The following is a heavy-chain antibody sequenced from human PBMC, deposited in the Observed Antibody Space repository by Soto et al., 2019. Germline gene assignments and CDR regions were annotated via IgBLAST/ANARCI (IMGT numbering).Heavy chain of an antibody. CDR2: IYTDGGT. D-gene: IGHD2-15*01. CDR1: GFTVSSNY. V-gene: IGHV3-66*01. J-gene: IGHJ4*02. CDR3: AGAEVDMPTP. Sequence: QLVESGGGLVQPGGFVRLSCAASGFTVSSNYMIWVRQAPGKGLGWISVIYTDGGTKYADSVKGRFTISRDTSRNTVYLYMDSLRVEDTAVYFCAGAEVDMPTPWGQGTLVTVSP.